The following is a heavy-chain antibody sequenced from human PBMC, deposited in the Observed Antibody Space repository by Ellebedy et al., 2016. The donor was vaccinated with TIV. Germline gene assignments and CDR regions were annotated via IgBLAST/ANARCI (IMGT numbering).Heavy chain of an antibody. Sequence: MPSETLSLTCTVPGVSVNSANYYWTWIRQPPGKGLEWIGYFYSSGSTDYKPSLKSRVAISVDTSKNQFSLKLSSVTAADTAVYFCSGAYGRATPKYWGQGTLVTVSS. D-gene: IGHD3-10*01. V-gene: IGHV4-61*01. CDR1: GVSVNSANYY. CDR3: SGAYGRATPKY. CDR2: FYSSGST. J-gene: IGHJ4*02.